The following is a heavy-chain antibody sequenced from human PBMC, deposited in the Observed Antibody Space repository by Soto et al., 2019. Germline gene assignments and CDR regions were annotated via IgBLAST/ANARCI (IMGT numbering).Heavy chain of an antibody. J-gene: IGHJ6*03. V-gene: IGHV1-8*01. CDR2: MNPNSGNT. CDR1: GYTFTSYD. Sequence: ASVKVSCKASGYTFTSYDINWVRQATGQGLEWMGWMNPNSGNTGYAQKFQGRVTMTRNTSISTAYMELSSLRSEDTAVYYCARCRRVSITMVRGVTNYYYYYMDVWGKWTTVTVSS. D-gene: IGHD3-10*01. CDR3: ARCRRVSITMVRGVTNYYYYYMDV.